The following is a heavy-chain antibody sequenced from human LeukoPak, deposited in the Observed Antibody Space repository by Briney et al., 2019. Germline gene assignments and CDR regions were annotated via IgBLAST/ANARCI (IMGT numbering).Heavy chain of an antibody. CDR3: AKDLGWLTSRFDY. Sequence: GGSLRLSCAASGFTFSSYDMSWVRQAPGKGLEWVSGISGSGGSASYADSVKGRFTISRDNSKNTLYLQMNSLRAEDTAVYYCAKDLGWLTSRFDYWGQGTLVTVSS. V-gene: IGHV3-23*01. J-gene: IGHJ4*02. D-gene: IGHD3-10*01. CDR2: ISGSGGSA. CDR1: GFTFSSYD.